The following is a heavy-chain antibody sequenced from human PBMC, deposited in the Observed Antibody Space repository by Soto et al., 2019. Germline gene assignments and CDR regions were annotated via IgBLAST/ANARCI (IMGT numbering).Heavy chain of an antibody. V-gene: IGHV4-59*01. CDR2: IYYSGST. D-gene: IGHD6-6*01. J-gene: IGHJ6*02. Sequence: SETLSLTCTVSGGSISSYYWSWIRQPPGKGLEWIGYIYYSGSTNYNPSLKSRVTISVDTSKNQFSLKLSSVTAADTAVYYCAREGSIAALTNYYYGMDVWGQGTTVTISS. CDR3: AREGSIAALTNYYYGMDV. CDR1: GGSISSYY.